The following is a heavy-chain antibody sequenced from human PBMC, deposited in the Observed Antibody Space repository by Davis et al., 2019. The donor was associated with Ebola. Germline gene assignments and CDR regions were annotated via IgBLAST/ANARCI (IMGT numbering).Heavy chain of an antibody. D-gene: IGHD3-9*01. CDR3: ARHLAYEITFDP. CDR1: GGSVSTGSYY. J-gene: IGHJ5*02. V-gene: IGHV4-61*01. Sequence: SETLSLTCTVSGGSVSTGSYYWSWIRRPPGKEMEWIGYMYFSGSTSYNPSLRGRARISVDKSKNQFSLKLSSVTAADTAVYYCARHLAYEITFDPWGQGTLVTVSS. CDR2: MYFSGST.